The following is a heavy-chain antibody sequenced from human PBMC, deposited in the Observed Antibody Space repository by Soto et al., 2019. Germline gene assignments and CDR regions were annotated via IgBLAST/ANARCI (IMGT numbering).Heavy chain of an antibody. CDR3: AREDRDRETGLVPAAIDGMDV. Sequence: QVQLVQSGAEVKKPGSSVKVSCKASGGTFSRYSITWVRQAPGHGLEWIGRIIPMFGIASYAQKFQGRVTITADDSTSTAYMELSRLRSDDTAVYYCAREDRDRETGLVPAAIDGMDVWGQGTTVTFSS. J-gene: IGHJ6*02. CDR2: IIPMFGIA. CDR1: GGTFSRYS. D-gene: IGHD2-2*01. V-gene: IGHV1-69*08.